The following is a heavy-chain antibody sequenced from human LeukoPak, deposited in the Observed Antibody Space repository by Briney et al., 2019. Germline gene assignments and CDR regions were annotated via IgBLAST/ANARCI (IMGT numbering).Heavy chain of an antibody. D-gene: IGHD6-19*01. CDR2: IYFTGST. CDR3: ARGGAWSDY. CDR1: GGSITNHY. Sequence: PSETLSLTCAVSGGSITNHYWTWIRQPPGKGLKWIGYIYFTGSTNYNPSLKRRVTISVNTSKNQFSLQLNSVTAADTAVYFCARGGAWSDYWGQGALVTVSS. V-gene: IGHV4-59*11. J-gene: IGHJ4*02.